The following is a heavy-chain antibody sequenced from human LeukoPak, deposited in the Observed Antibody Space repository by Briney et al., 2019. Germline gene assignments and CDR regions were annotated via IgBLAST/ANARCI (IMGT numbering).Heavy chain of an antibody. V-gene: IGHV4-59*01. Sequence: PSETLSLTCTASGGSISSYYWSWIRQPPGKGLEWIGYTYYSGSTNYNPSLKSRVTISVDTSKNQFSLKLSSVTAADTAVYYCARGKVDTAMVKRGYYYYYMDVWGKGTTVTVSS. J-gene: IGHJ6*03. CDR3: ARGKVDTAMVKRGYYYYYMDV. CDR2: TYYSGST. CDR1: GGSISSYY. D-gene: IGHD5-18*01.